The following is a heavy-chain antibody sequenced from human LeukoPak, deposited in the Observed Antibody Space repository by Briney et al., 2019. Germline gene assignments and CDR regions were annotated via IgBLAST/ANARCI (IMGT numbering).Heavy chain of an antibody. V-gene: IGHV3-23*01. CDR3: ARVRGGNRGDAFDI. J-gene: IGHJ3*02. CDR1: AFTFSSYG. D-gene: IGHD4-23*01. CDR2: LSGSGAGT. Sequence: GGSLRLSCAASAFTFSSYGMGWVRQAPGKGLDWVSSLSGSGAGTYYADSVKGRFTISRDNSKNTLYVQIKSLGAEDTALYYCARVRGGNRGDAFDIWGQGTMVTVSS.